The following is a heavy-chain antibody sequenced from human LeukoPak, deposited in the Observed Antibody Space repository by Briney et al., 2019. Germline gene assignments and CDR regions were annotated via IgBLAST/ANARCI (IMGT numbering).Heavy chain of an antibody. CDR1: GGTFSSYA. CDR2: IIPILGIA. D-gene: IGHD3-22*01. J-gene: IGHJ4*02. CDR3: ARGDYDSSGYSLDY. Sequence: ASVKASCKASGGTFSSYAISWVRQAPGQGLEWMGRIIPILGIANYAQKFQGRVTITADKSTSTAYMELSSLRSEDTAVYYCARGDYDSSGYSLDYWGQGTLVTVSS. V-gene: IGHV1-69*04.